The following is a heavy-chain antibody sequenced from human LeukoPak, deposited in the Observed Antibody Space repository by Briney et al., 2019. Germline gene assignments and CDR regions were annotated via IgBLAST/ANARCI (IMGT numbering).Heavy chain of an antibody. CDR3: ARDSHDFWSGTKNWFDP. D-gene: IGHD3-3*01. CDR2: INTSGST. V-gene: IGHV4-4*07. J-gene: IGHJ5*02. CDR1: GGPISSYY. Sequence: PSETLSLTCTVSGGPISSYYWSWIRQPAGKGLEWIGRINTSGSTNYNPYLKSRVTMSVDTSKNQFSLKLSSVTAADTAVYYCARDSHDFWSGTKNWFDPWGQGALVTVSS.